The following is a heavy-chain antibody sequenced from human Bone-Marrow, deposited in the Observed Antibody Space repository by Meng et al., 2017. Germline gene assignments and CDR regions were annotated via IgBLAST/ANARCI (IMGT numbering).Heavy chain of an antibody. CDR1: GYTFTGYY. Sequence: ASVKVSCKASGYTFTGYYMHWVRQAPGQGLEWMGRINPNSGGTNYAQKFQGRVTMTRDTSISTAYMELSRLRSDDTAVYYCVRGPPTIVLMVYASYYYYGMDVWGQGTTVTVSS. D-gene: IGHD2-8*01. CDR3: VRGPPTIVLMVYASYYYYGMDV. CDR2: INPNSGGT. V-gene: IGHV1-2*06. J-gene: IGHJ6*02.